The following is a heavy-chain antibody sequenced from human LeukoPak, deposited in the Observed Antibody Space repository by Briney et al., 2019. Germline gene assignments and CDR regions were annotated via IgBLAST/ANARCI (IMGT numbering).Heavy chain of an antibody. Sequence: KPSETLSLTCTVSGGSISSYYWSWIRQPAGKGLEWIGRIYTSGSTNYNPSLKSRVTMSVDTSKNQFSLKLSSVTAADTAVYYCAREPFLPMVRGEKVQHSGQTYGGWVFDYWGQGTLVTVSS. D-gene: IGHD3-10*01. CDR3: AREPFLPMVRGEKVQHSGQTYGGWVFDY. CDR1: GGSISSYY. V-gene: IGHV4-4*07. J-gene: IGHJ4*02. CDR2: IYTSGST.